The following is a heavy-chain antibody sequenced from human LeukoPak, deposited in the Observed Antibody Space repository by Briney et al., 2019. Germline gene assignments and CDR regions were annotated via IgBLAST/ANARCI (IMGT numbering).Heavy chain of an antibody. J-gene: IGHJ3*02. CDR2: INTGNGNT. Sequence: ASVKVSCKASGYTFTSYAMHWVRQAPGQRLEWMGWINTGNGNTKYSQEFQGRVTITRDTSANTAYMELSSLRSEDTAVYYCERRGAVTHAFDIWGQGTMVTVSS. V-gene: IGHV1-3*03. CDR1: GYTFTSYA. CDR3: ERRGAVTHAFDI. D-gene: IGHD4-17*01.